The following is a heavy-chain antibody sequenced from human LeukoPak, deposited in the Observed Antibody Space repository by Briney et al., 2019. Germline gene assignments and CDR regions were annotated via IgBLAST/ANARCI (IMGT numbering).Heavy chain of an antibody. D-gene: IGHD3-10*02. CDR2: ISGSGGTT. J-gene: IGHJ6*04. V-gene: IGHV3-23*01. CDR1: GFPFSSFA. Sequence: GGSLRLSCVPSGFPFSSFAMTWVRQAPGKGLEWVSSISGSGGTTYYADSVKGRFTISRDNAKNSLYLQMNSLRAEDTAVYYCAELGITMIGGVWGKGTTVTISS. CDR3: AELGITMIGGV.